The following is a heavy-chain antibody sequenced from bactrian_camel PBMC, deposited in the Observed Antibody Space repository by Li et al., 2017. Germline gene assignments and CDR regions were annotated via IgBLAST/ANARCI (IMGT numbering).Heavy chain of an antibody. J-gene: IGHJ4*01. CDR1: GDMYSSYC. V-gene: IGHV3-3*01. Sequence: VESGGGSVQAGGSLRLSCAASGDMYSSYCMGWFRQGTGKEREGVAALWRGGTSRYYGDSVKGRFTISQDNAENTVYLQMNDLKPEDTAMYYCAADRNGYCYRLGRGPEFEADYWGQGTQVTVS. CDR2: LWRGGTSR. CDR3: AADRNGYCYRLGRGPEFEADY. D-gene: IGHD2*01.